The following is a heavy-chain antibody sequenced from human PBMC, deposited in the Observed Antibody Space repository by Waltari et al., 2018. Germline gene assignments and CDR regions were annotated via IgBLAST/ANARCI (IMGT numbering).Heavy chain of an antibody. J-gene: IGHJ5*02. CDR2: IYYSGST. V-gene: IGHV4-59*11. Sequence: QVQLQESGPGLVKPSETLSLTCTVSGGSISSHYWRWIRQPPGKGLEWIGYIYYSGSTNYNPSLKSRVTISVDTSKNQFSLKLSSVTAADTAVYYCARGAYCSSTSCYRRRGFDPWGQGTLVTVSS. CDR3: ARGAYCSSTSCYRRRGFDP. D-gene: IGHD2-2*02. CDR1: GGSISSHY.